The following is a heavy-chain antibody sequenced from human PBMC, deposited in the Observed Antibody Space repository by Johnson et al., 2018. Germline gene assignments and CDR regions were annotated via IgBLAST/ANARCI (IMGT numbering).Heavy chain of an antibody. J-gene: IGHJ3*01. CDR2: ISYNGGFK. CDR3: ARESSAFDV. Sequence: QVQLVQSGGGVVQPGGSLRLSCAASGFTFSSYNMHWVRQAPGKGLEWVAVISYNGGFKYHADSVKGRFTISRDNSQNTLFLQMNRLRAEDTAVYFCARESSAFDVWGQGTMVSVS. V-gene: IGHV3-30*03. CDR1: GFTFSSYN.